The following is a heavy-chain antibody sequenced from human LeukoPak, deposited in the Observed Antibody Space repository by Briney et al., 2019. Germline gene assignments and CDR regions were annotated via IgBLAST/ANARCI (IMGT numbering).Heavy chain of an antibody. V-gene: IGHV4-39*07. CDR1: GGSISTSSYY. D-gene: IGHD1-1*01. J-gene: IGHJ5*02. CDR3: ARDNWNEGNWFDP. Sequence: PSETLSLTCTVSGGSISTSSYYWGWVRQPPGKGLEWIGEINHSGSTNYNPSLKSRVTISVDTSKNQFSLKLSSVTAADTAVYYCARDNWNEGNWFDPWGQGTLVTVSS. CDR2: INHSGST.